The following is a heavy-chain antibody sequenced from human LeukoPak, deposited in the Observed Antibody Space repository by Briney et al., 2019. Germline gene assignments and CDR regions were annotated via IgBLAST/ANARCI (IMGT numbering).Heavy chain of an antibody. V-gene: IGHV3-23*01. CDR3: AKDSVRWLAYFDY. Sequence: GGSLRLSCAASTFIFSDYAMTWVRQAPGKGLEWVSTISGGGDATYYAHSVKGRFTISRDNSKNTLYLQMNSLRAEDTAVYYCAKDSVRWLAYFDYWGQGTLVTVSS. J-gene: IGHJ4*02. CDR2: ISGGGDAT. CDR1: TFIFSDYA. D-gene: IGHD6-19*01.